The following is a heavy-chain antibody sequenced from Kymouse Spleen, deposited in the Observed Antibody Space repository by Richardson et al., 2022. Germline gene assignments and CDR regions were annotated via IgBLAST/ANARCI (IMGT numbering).Heavy chain of an antibody. J-gene: IGHJ4*02. D-gene: IGHD1-7*01. CDR3: ARSRYNWNYGYFDY. CDR2: IGTAGDT. Sequence: EVQLVESGGGLVQPGGSLRLSCAASGFTFSSYDMHWVRQATGKGLEWVSAIGTAGDTYYPGSVKGRFTISRENAKNSLYLQMNSLRAGDTAVYYCARSRYNWNYGYFDYWGQGTLVTVSS. V-gene: IGHV3-13*01. CDR1: GFTFSSYD.